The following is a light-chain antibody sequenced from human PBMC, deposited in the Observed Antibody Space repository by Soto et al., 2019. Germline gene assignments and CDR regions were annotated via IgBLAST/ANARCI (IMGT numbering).Light chain of an antibody. J-gene: IGLJ1*01. CDR3: CSYAGSYSYV. CDR2: DVT. Sequence: QSVLTQPRSVSLSPGQSVAISCTGTSSDVGGYNYISWYQQHPGKAPKLIIYDVTKRPSGVPDRFSGSSSGNTASLTISGLQAEDEAGYFCCSYAGSYSYVFGTGTKVTVL. V-gene: IGLV2-11*01. CDR1: SSDVGGYNY.